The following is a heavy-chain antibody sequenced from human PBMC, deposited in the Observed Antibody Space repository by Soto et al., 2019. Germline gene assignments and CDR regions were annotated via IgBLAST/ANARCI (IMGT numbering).Heavy chain of an antibody. V-gene: IGHV3-11*05. CDR3: ARIITAAGGRRYFDL. D-gene: IGHD6-13*01. CDR2: INSSSSYT. Sequence: QVQLVESGGGLVKPGGSLRLSCAASGFTFSDYYMSWILQAPGKGLEWVSYINSSSSYTNYADSVKGRFTISRDNAKNSLYLQSNSLRAEDTAVYYCARIITAAGGRRYFDLWGRGTLVTVSS. CDR1: GFTFSDYY. J-gene: IGHJ2*01.